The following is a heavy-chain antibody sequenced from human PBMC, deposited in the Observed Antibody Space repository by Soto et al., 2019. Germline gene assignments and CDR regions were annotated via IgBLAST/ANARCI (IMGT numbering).Heavy chain of an antibody. V-gene: IGHV5-51*01. Sequence: GESLNLSYKGTGYSFSSYLIGWVRQMPGKGLEWMGIIYPGDSDTRYSPSFQGQVTISADKSISTAYLQWSSLKASDTAMYYCARHEPYGDYVDYWGQGNLVTVAS. CDR3: ARHEPYGDYVDY. CDR2: IYPGDSDT. CDR1: GYSFSSYL. J-gene: IGHJ4*02. D-gene: IGHD4-17*01.